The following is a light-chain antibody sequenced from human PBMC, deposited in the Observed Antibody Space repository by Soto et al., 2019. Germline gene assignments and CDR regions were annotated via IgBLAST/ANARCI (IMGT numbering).Light chain of an antibody. CDR3: QHYNSF. J-gene: IGKJ3*01. V-gene: IGKV1-5*01. CDR2: DAS. Sequence: DILMTQSPSTLSASVGDRVTITCRASQSISSWLAWYQQKPGQAPKLLIYDASTLESGVPSRFSGSGSGTEFTLTISSLQPDDFATYYGQHYNSFFGPGTKVDIK. CDR1: QSISSW.